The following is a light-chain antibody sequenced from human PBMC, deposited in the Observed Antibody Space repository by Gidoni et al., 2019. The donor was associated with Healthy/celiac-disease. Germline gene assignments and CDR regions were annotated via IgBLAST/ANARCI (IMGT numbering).Light chain of an antibody. CDR1: NIGSKR. J-gene: IGLJ3*02. V-gene: IGLV3-21*02. CDR2: DDS. CDR3: QVWDSSSDPNWV. Sequence: SYVLTQPPSVAVAPGETARITCGGNNIGSKRVHWYQQKPGQAPVLVVYDDSDRPSGIPERFSGSNSGNTATLTISRVEAGDEADYYCQVWDSSSDPNWVFGGGTKLTVL.